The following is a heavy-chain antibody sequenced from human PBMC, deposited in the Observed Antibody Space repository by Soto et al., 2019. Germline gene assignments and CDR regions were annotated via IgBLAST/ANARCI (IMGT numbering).Heavy chain of an antibody. D-gene: IGHD3-3*01. J-gene: IGHJ5*02. Sequence: PSETLSLTCTVSGGSISSGDYYWSWIRQPPGKGLEWIGYIYYSGSTYYNPSLKSRVTISVDTSKNQFSLKLSSVTAADTAVYYCASACDFWSGNNWFDPRCQGAVVTVSS. CDR2: IYYSGST. CDR1: GGSISSGDYY. V-gene: IGHV4-30-4*01. CDR3: ASACDFWSGNNWFDP.